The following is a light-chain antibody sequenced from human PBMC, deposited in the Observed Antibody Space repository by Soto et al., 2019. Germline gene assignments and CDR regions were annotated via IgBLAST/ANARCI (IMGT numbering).Light chain of an antibody. Sequence: QSALTQPASVSGSPGQSITISCTGTSSDVGSYNLVSWYQQHPGKAPKLMIYEGSKRPSGVSNRFSGSKSGNTASLTISGLKDEDEADYYCCSYAGSSTPYVFGTGTKLTVL. CDR1: SSDVGSYNL. J-gene: IGLJ1*01. CDR3: CSYAGSSTPYV. V-gene: IGLV2-23*01. CDR2: EGS.